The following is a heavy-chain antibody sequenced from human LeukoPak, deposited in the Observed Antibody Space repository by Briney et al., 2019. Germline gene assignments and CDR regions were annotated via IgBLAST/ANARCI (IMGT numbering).Heavy chain of an antibody. CDR2: ISYDGTNK. J-gene: IGHJ6*03. CDR1: GFTFGNYV. V-gene: IGHV3-30-3*01. CDR3: VRSPTYYNMDV. Sequence: PGGSLRLSCAASGFTFGNYVIHWVRQAPGKGLELLAVISYDGTNKYYADSVKDRFTISRDHSQSTVDLQMNTLRGADTAVYYCVRSPTYYNMDVWGKGTTVTVS.